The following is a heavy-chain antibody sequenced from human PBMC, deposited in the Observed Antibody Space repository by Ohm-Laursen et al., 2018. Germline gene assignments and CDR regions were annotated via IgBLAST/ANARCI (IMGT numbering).Heavy chain of an antibody. D-gene: IGHD6-19*01. J-gene: IGHJ3*01. CDR1: GGSFSGYY. CDR2: INHSRST. CDR3: ARGRTGYSSGWSP. Sequence: ETLSLTCAVYGGSFSGYYWNWIRQPPGKGLEWIGEINHSRSTKYNSSFKSRVTISVDTSKNQFSLKLSSVTAADTAVYYCARGRTGYSSGWSPRGQGTMVTVSS. V-gene: IGHV4-34*01.